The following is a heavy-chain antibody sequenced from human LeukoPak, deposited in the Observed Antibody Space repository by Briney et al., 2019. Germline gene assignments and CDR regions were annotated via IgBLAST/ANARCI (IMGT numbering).Heavy chain of an antibody. CDR3: AKGAEDYVWGSIGF. CDR2: ISGSGSST. Sequence: PGGSLRLSCAASEFTFSNYAMSWVRQAPGKGLEWVSVISGSGSSTHYADSVKGRFAISRDNSKNMLYVQMNSLRAEDSAVYYCAKGAEDYVWGSIGFWGQGILVTVSS. D-gene: IGHD3-16*01. V-gene: IGHV3-23*01. J-gene: IGHJ4*02. CDR1: EFTFSNYA.